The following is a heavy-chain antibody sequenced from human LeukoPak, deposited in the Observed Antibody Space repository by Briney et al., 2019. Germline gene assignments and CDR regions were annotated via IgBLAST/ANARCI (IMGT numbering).Heavy chain of an antibody. CDR3: ARETNFWSGYPGWFDP. J-gene: IGHJ5*02. CDR1: GYTFTSYY. V-gene: IGHV1-46*01. D-gene: IGHD3-3*01. CDR2: INPSGGST. Sequence: ASVKASCKASGYTFTSYYMHWVRQAPGQGLEWMGIINPSGGSTSYAQKFQGRVTMTRDTSTSTVYMELSSLRSEDTAVYYCARETNFWSGYPGWFDPWGQGTLVTVSS.